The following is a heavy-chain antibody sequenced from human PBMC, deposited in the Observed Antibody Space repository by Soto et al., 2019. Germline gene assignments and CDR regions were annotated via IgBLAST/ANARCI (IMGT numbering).Heavy chain of an antibody. V-gene: IGHV3-7*01. D-gene: IGHD3-22*01. CDR2: IKEDGSEK. CDR3: ARGWGYFDSSGFPYLYAMDV. Sequence: PGGSLRLSCAASGFTFSTYWMSWVRQAPGKGLEWVANIKEDGSEKYYVDSVEGRFTISRDNAKNSLYLQMTSLRAEDTALYYCARGWGYFDSSGFPYLYAMDVWGKGTTVTVS. CDR1: GFTFSTYW. J-gene: IGHJ6*04.